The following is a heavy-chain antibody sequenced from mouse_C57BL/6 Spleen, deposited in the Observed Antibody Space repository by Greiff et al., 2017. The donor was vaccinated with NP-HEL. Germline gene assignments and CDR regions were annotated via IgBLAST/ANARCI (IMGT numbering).Heavy chain of an antibody. Sequence: EVKLVESGGGLVKPGGSLKLSCAASGFTFSDYGMHWVRQAPEKGLEWVAYISSGSSTIYYADTVKGRFTISRDNAKNTLFLQMTSLRSEDTAMYYCAKLIYYYGSSYEEYARDNWGQGTSVTGSS. CDR3: AKLIYYYGSSYEEYARDN. J-gene: IGHJ4*01. CDR2: ISSGSSTI. D-gene: IGHD1-1*01. V-gene: IGHV5-17*01. CDR1: GFTFSDYG.